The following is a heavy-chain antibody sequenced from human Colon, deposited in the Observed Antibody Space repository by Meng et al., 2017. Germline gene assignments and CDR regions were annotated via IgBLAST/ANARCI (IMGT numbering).Heavy chain of an antibody. V-gene: IGHV4-34*01. CDR2: INHSGST. CDR1: GGSFSGYY. D-gene: IGHD6-19*01. CDR3: ARERLSSGWYGGRWFDP. Sequence: VQLQQWGAGLLKPSETLSLTCAVYGGSFSGYYWSWIRQPPGKGLEWIGEINHSGSTNYNPSLKSRVTISVDTSKNQFSLKLSSVTAADTAVYYCARERLSSGWYGGRWFDPWDQGTLVTVSS. J-gene: IGHJ5*02.